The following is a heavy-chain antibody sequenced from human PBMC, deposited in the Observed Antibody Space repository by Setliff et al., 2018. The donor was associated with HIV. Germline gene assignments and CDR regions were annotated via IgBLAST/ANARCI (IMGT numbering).Heavy chain of an antibody. CDR1: GDSISNGGFY. V-gene: IGHV4-31*03. CDR3: ARDRYAGEIDY. Sequence: PSETLSLTCTVAGDSISNGGFYWTWIRQHPGKGLEWIGYIYYTGSTYFNPSLKSRVTLSIDTSKNQFSLKLSSATAADTAVYYCARDRYAGEIDYWGQGTLVTVSS. D-gene: IGHD3-10*01. J-gene: IGHJ4*02. CDR2: IYYTGST.